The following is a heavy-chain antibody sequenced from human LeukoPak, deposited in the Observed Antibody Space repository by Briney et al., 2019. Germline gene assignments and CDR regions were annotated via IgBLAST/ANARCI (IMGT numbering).Heavy chain of an antibody. Sequence: ASVKVSCKASGYTFTGYYMHWVRQAPGQGLEWMGRINPNSGGTNYAQKIQGRVTMTRATSISSAYTELCRLTSDDAAVYCCARDRPRLVLVAHGWFDPWGQGTLVTVSS. CDR1: GYTFTGYY. CDR2: INPNSGGT. J-gene: IGHJ5*02. V-gene: IGHV1-2*06. CDR3: ARDRPRLVLVAHGWFDP. D-gene: IGHD2-8*01.